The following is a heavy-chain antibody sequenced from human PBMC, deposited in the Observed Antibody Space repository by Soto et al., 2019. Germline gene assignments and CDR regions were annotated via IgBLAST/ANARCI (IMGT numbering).Heavy chain of an antibody. V-gene: IGHV4-59*01. D-gene: IGHD2-15*01. Sequence: PSETLSLTCTVSGGSISSYYWSWIRQPPGKGLEWIGYIYYSGSTNYNPSLKSRVTISVDTSKNQFSLKLSSVTAADTAVYYCAKGSCGGGGCYSNYYYMDVWGKGTTVTVSS. J-gene: IGHJ6*03. CDR1: GGSISSYY. CDR3: AKGSCGGGGCYSNYYYMDV. CDR2: IYYSGST.